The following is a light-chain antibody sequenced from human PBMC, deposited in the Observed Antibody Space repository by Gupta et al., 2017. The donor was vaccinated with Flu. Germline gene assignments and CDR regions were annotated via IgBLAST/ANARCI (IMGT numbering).Light chain of an antibody. V-gene: IGLV1-51*01. J-gene: IGLJ2*01. CDR3: GVWDSRLTVVL. CDR1: NFNIGKNY. CDR2: DDD. Sequence: QSILMQPASVSAAPGQKVSISCSGSNFNIGKNYVSWYQHFPGMATKLLIYDDDQRPSGIPDRFTGYKAGTSANRDIIGLQTGDVAYYYGGVWDSRLTVVLFGGGTELTVL.